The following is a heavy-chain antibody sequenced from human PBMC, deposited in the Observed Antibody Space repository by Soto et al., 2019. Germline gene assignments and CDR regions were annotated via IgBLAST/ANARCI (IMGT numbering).Heavy chain of an antibody. D-gene: IGHD2-8*01. CDR1: GFSFSAYA. CDR3: AKALIAKNGVWEAFDM. CDR2: LVGSGADK. V-gene: IGHV3-23*01. J-gene: IGHJ3*02. Sequence: EVQLLESGGGLVQPGGSLRLSCAASGFSFSAYAMNWVRQAPGKGLQWVSGLVGSGADKNYADYVRGRFTVSRDNSKNTLYLQMNSLRDEDTAVYYCAKALIAKNGVWEAFDMWGRGTKVTVSS.